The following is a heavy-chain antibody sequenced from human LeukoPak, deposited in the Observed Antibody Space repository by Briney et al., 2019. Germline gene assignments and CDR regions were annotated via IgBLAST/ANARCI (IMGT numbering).Heavy chain of an antibody. CDR1: GFTFDDYG. J-gene: IGHJ4*02. CDR3: ASEGRIRSYTSFDY. Sequence: RPGGSLRLSCAASGFTFDDYGMSWVRQAPGKGLEWVSGINWNGGSTGYADSVKGRFTISRDNAKNSLYLQMNSLRAEDTAVYYCASEGRIRSYTSFDYWGQGTLVTVSS. V-gene: IGHV3-20*04. CDR2: INWNGGST. D-gene: IGHD1-26*01.